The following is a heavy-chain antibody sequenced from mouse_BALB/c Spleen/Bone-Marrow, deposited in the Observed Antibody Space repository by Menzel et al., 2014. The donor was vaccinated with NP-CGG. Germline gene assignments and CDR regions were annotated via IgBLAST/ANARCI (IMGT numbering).Heavy chain of an antibody. Sequence: QVQLQQSGAELARPGASVKLSCKASGYTFTSYWMQWVKQRPGQGLEWIGAIYPGDGDTRYTQKFKGKATLTADKSSSTAYMQLSSLASEDSAVYYCARRDYGIRENYYAMDYWGKGPPLPVSS. CDR2: IYPGDGDT. CDR3: ARRDYGIRENYYAMDY. V-gene: IGHV1-87*01. CDR1: GYTFTSYW. D-gene: IGHD1-2*01. J-gene: IGHJ4*01.